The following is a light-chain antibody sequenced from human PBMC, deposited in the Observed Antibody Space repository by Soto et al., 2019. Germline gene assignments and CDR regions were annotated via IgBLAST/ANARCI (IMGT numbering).Light chain of an antibody. J-gene: IGKJ3*01. CDR2: LGS. Sequence: DIVMTQSPLSLPVTPGEPASISCRSSQSLLHSNGYNYLDWYLQKPGQSPQLLIYLGSNRASGVPDRFSGSGSGTDFTLKISRVEAEDVGDYYCMQALQTPPFTFGPGTQVDIQ. CDR3: MQALQTPPFT. CDR1: QSLLHSNGYNY. V-gene: IGKV2-28*01.